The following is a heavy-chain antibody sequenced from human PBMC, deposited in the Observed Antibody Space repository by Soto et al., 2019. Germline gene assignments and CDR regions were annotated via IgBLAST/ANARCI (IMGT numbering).Heavy chain of an antibody. CDR2: INPNSGVT. CDR3: ARERYHHECFDF. J-gene: IGHJ3*01. Sequence: GDSVKVSCKASGYTFTGYFIHWVRQAPGQGLEWMGSINPNSGVTNYAERFQGRVTMTRDMSARTAYMDLSSLRSDDTAVYHCARERYHHECFDFWCQGKLVTVSS. CDR1: GYTFTGYF. V-gene: IGHV1-2*02. D-gene: IGHD2-2*01.